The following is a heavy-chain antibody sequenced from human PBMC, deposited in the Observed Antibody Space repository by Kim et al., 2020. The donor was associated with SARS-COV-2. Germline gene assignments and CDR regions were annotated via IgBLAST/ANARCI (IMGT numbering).Heavy chain of an antibody. CDR2: IYYTGST. V-gene: IGHV4-39*07. D-gene: IGHD3-10*01. Sequence: SETLSPTCTVSGGSISSSTYYWGWIRQPPGKGLEWIGSIYYTGSTYYNPSLKSRGTISVDPPKNQFSLKLSSVTAADTAVYYCAREGSGSYYKVDYWGHGTLVTVSS. CDR1: GGSISSSTYY. J-gene: IGHJ4*01. CDR3: AREGSGSYYKVDY.